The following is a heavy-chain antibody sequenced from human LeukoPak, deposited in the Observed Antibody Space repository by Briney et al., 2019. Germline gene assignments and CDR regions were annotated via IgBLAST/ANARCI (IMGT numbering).Heavy chain of an antibody. J-gene: IGHJ4*02. Sequence: PGGSLRLSCAASGFTFSDYYMRLIRQAPGKGLEWVSYISSSGSTIYYADSVKGRFTISRDNAKNSLYLQMNSLRAEDTAVYYCARDPSSSWHRLPDYWGQGTLVTVSS. D-gene: IGHD6-13*01. V-gene: IGHV3-11*04. CDR2: ISSSGSTI. CDR1: GFTFSDYY. CDR3: ARDPSSSWHRLPDY.